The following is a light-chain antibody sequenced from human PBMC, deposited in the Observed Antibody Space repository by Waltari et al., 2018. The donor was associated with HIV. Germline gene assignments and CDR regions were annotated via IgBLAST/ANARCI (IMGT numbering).Light chain of an antibody. CDR2: DAS. V-gene: IGKV3-11*01. CDR3: QQRSNWPPGMYT. J-gene: IGKJ2*01. CDR1: QSVRSY. Sequence: EIVLTQSPATLSLSPGERATLSCRASQSVRSYLAWYQQKPGQAPRLLIYDASNRATGIPARFSGSGSGTDFTLTISSLEPEDFAVYYCQQRSNWPPGMYTFGQGTKLEIK.